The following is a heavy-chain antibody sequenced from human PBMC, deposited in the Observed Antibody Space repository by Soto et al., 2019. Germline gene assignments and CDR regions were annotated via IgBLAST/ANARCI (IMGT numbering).Heavy chain of an antibody. CDR2: ISSSSSYT. Sequence: GGSLRLSCAASGFTFSDYYMSWIRQAPGKGLEWVSYISSSSSYTNYADSVKGRFTISRDNAKNSLYLQMNSLRAEDTAVYYCARDPVAKGFHYFDYWGQGTLVTVSS. V-gene: IGHV3-11*06. D-gene: IGHD5-12*01. J-gene: IGHJ4*02. CDR1: GFTFSDYY. CDR3: ARDPVAKGFHYFDY.